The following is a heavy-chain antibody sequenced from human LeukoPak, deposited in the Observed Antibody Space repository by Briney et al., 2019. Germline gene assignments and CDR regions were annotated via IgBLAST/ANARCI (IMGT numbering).Heavy chain of an antibody. V-gene: IGHV3-11*04. D-gene: IGHD3-3*01. CDR1: GFTFSDYY. J-gene: IGHJ6*03. CDR3: AKAVRFAYYMDV. CDR2: ISSSGSTI. Sequence: GGSPRLSCAASGFTFSDYYMSWIRQAPGKGLEWVSYISSSGSTIYYADSVKGRFTISRDNSKYTLYLQMNSLRAEDTAVYYCAKAVRFAYYMDVWGKGTTVTVSS.